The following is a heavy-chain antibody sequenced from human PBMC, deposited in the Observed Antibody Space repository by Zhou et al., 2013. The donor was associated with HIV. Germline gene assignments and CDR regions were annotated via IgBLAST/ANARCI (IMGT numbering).Heavy chain of an antibody. CDR2: INHAGST. CDR3: ASKVLHDGGSYRYYFYMDV. V-gene: IGHV4-34*01. D-gene: IGHD2-15*01. J-gene: IGHJ6*03. CDR1: GGSFSGYF. Sequence: QVQLQQWGAGLLKPSETLSLTCAVYGGSFSGYFWSWIRQPPGKGLEWIGEINHAGSTNYNPSLKSRVTISVDTSKNQFSLKLTSVTAADTAVYFCASKVLHDGGSYRYYFYMDVVGQRGHGHRLL.